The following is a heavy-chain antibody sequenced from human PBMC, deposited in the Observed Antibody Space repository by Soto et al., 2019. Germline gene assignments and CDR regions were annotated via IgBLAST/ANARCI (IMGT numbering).Heavy chain of an antibody. V-gene: IGHV1-2*02. D-gene: IGHD4-17*01. CDR3: ARDPDYGDYWGYFFDS. J-gene: IGHJ4*02. CDR1: GYTFAAYY. Sequence: PSVKVSCKTSGYTFAAYYIHWIRQAPGQGLEWMGWINPTSGGTVYAQNFQDRVTMTRDTSISTAYMELRRLNSDDTAVYYCARDPDYGDYWGYFFDSWGQGTPVTVS. CDR2: INPTSGGT.